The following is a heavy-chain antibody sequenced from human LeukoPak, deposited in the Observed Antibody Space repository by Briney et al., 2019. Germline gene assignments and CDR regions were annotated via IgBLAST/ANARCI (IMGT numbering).Heavy chain of an antibody. CDR2: IWYDGSNK. Sequence: PGGSLRLSCAAFAFTFTSYGMHCVRQAPGKGLEWVAVIWYDGSNKYYVDSVKGRFTISRDNSKNTLYLQMNSLRAEDTAVYYCARGGSGYDFDFWGQGTLVTVSS. J-gene: IGHJ4*02. CDR1: AFTFTSYG. V-gene: IGHV3-33*01. CDR3: ARGGSGYDFDF. D-gene: IGHD5-12*01.